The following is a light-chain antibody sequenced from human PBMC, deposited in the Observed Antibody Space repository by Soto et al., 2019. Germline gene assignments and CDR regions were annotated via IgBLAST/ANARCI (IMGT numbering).Light chain of an antibody. J-gene: IGLJ3*02. Sequence: QTVVTQAPWFSVSPGGTVTLTCGLSSGSVSTSYYPSWYQQTPGQAPRTLIYSTNTRSSGVPDRFSGSILGNKAALTITGAQADDESDYYCVLYMGSGIWVFGGGTKLTVL. CDR2: STN. V-gene: IGLV8-61*01. CDR3: VLYMGSGIWV. CDR1: SGSVSTSYY.